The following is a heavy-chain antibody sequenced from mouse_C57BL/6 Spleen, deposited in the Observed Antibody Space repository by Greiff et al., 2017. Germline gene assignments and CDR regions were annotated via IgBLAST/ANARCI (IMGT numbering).Heavy chain of an antibody. CDR3: ARATITTVVADAMDY. D-gene: IGHD1-1*01. Sequence: LMESGAELAKPGASVKLSCKASGYTFTSYWMHWVKQRPGQGLEWIGYINPSSGYTKYNQKFKDKATLTADKSSSTAYMQLSSLTYEDSAVYYCARATITTVVADAMDYWGQGTSVTVSS. CDR2: INPSSGYT. V-gene: IGHV1-7*01. J-gene: IGHJ4*01. CDR1: GYTFTSYW.